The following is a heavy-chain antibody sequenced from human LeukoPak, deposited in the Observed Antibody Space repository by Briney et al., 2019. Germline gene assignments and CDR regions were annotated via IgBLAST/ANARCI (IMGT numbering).Heavy chain of an antibody. CDR1: GFIFNNAW. D-gene: IGHD6-13*01. Sequence: GGSLRLFCAASGFIFNNAWLSWVRQAPGKGLEWVGHSKSKPDGGRTDYAAPVKGRFTISRDDSKSTLYLQMNSLKTDDTAIYYCATHRLYSSPPIFDYWGQGTLVTVSS. CDR2: SKSKPDGGRT. CDR3: ATHRLYSSPPIFDY. V-gene: IGHV3-15*01. J-gene: IGHJ4*02.